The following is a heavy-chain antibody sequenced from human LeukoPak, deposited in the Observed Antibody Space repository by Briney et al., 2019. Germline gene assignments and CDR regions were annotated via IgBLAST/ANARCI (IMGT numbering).Heavy chain of an antibody. CDR1: GYSFTSYW. V-gene: IGHV5-51*01. Sequence: GESLKISCKGSGYSFTSYWIGWVRQMPGKGLEWMGIIYPGDSDTRYSPSFQGQVTISADKSINTAYLQWSSLKASDTAMYYCARLVVVAHDAFDIWGQGTMVTVSS. D-gene: IGHD2-15*01. J-gene: IGHJ3*02. CDR2: IYPGDSDT. CDR3: ARLVVVAHDAFDI.